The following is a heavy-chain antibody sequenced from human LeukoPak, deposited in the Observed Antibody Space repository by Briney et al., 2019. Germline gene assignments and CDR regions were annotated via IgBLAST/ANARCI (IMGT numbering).Heavy chain of an antibody. D-gene: IGHD1-1*01. Sequence: GESMKILCKGFGYSFTSYWNGWGRQMPGKRLVWKGIIYPDDSDTRYNPSFQGQVTISADNSINTAYLQWSLLKASDTAMYDCASSAGIGTLRLGYWGQGTLLTASS. CDR1: GYSFTSYW. J-gene: IGHJ4*02. V-gene: IGHV5-51*01. CDR3: ASSAGIGTLRLGY. CDR2: IYPDDSDT.